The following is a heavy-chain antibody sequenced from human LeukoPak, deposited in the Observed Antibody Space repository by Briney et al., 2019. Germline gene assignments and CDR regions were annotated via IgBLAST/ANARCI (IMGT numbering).Heavy chain of an antibody. CDR2: IRSKAYGGTT. J-gene: IGHJ3*02. V-gene: IGHV3-49*04. CDR3: TRYTYYYDSSGYYPDAFDI. CDR1: GFTFGDYA. Sequence: GGSLRLSCTASGFTFGDYAMSWVRQAPGKGLEWVGVIRSKAYGGTTEYAASVKGRFTISGDDSKSIAYLQMNSLKTEDTAVYYCTRYTYYYDSSGYYPDAFDIWGQGTMVTVSS. D-gene: IGHD3-22*01.